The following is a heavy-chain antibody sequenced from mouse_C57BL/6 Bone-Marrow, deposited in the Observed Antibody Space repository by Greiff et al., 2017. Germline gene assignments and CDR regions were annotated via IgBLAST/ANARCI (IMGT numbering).Heavy chain of an antibody. CDR1: GYTFTSYG. V-gene: IGHV1-81*01. D-gene: IGHD2-3*01. CDR2: IYPRSGNT. CDR3: ARRGWLLPFAY. J-gene: IGHJ3*01. Sequence: QVQLQQSGAELARPGASVQLSCKASGYTFTSYGISWVKQRTGQGLEWIGEIYPRSGNTYYNEKFKGKATLTADKSSSTAYMELRSLTSEDSAVYFCARRGWLLPFAYWGQGTLVTVSA.